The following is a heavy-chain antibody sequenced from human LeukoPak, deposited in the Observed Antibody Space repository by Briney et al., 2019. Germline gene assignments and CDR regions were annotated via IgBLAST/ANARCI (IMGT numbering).Heavy chain of an antibody. Sequence: ETLSLTCTVSGGSISSSSYYWGWVRQAPGKGLEWVSSISRSSSYIYYADSVKGRFTISRDNAKNSLYLQMNSLRAEDTAVYYCARGLMVRGENDAFDIWGQGTMVTVSS. D-gene: IGHD3-10*01. CDR1: GGSISSSSYY. J-gene: IGHJ3*02. V-gene: IGHV3-21*01. CDR2: ISRSSSYI. CDR3: ARGLMVRGENDAFDI.